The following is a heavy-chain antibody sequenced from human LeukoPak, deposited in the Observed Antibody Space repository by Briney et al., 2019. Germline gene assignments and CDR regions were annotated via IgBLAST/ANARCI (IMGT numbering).Heavy chain of an antibody. V-gene: IGHV1-2*02. Sequence: GASVKVSCKASGYTFTGYYMHWVRQAPGQGLEWMGWINPNSGVTNYAQRFQGRVTMTRDTSISTAYMEPSRLRSDDTAVYYCARGPGIAVAGTSVWGQGTLVTVSS. CDR3: ARGPGIAVAGTSV. CDR1: GYTFTGYY. D-gene: IGHD6-19*01. CDR2: INPNSGVT. J-gene: IGHJ4*02.